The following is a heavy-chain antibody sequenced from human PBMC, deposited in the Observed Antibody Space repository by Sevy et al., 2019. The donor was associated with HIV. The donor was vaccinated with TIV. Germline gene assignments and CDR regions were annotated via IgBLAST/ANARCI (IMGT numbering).Heavy chain of an antibody. CDR1: GGSISGGGYY. CDR3: ARGTGYFGSFFDY. Sequence: SETLSLTCTVSGGSISGGGYYWRWIRQHPGQGLEWIGYIYFSRSTYYDPSLESRVTISVDTSKNQFSLKLSSVTAADTAVYYCARGTGYFGSFFDYWGPGTLVTVSS. V-gene: IGHV4-31*03. CDR2: IYFSRST. D-gene: IGHD3-10*01. J-gene: IGHJ4*02.